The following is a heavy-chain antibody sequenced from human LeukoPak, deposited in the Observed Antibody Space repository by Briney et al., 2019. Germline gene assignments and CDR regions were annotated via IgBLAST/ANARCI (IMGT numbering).Heavy chain of an antibody. CDR3: ARRLLYYYDSSGYPDY. D-gene: IGHD3-22*01. CDR1: GYTFTSYG. CDR2: ISAYSGNT. Sequence: ASVKVSCKASGYTFTSYGISWVRQAPGQGLEWMGWISAYSGNTNYAQKLQGRVTMTTDTSTSTAYMELRSLRSDDTAVYYCARRLLYYYDSSGYPDYWGQGTLVTVSS. J-gene: IGHJ4*02. V-gene: IGHV1-18*01.